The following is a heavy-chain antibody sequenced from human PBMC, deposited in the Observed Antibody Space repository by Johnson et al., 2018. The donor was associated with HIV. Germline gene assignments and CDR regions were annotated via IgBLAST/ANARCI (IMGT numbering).Heavy chain of an antibody. CDR2: IYSDDST. J-gene: IGHJ3*02. CDR3: AKESKWESRTPHAFDI. V-gene: IGHV3-66*03. CDR1: GFTVSSNC. Sequence: VQLVESGGGLIQPGGSLRLSCAASGFTVSSNCMTWVRPAPGKGLEWVPVIYSDDSTYYADSVKGRFTVSRDNSKNTLYLQMKSLRPDDTAVYYCAKESKWESRTPHAFDIWGKGTMVTVSS. D-gene: IGHD1-26*01.